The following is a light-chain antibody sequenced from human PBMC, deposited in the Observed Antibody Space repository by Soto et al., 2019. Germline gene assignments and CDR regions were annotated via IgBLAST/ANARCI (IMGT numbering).Light chain of an antibody. CDR2: EVS. CDR3: SSHTSSSIWV. V-gene: IGLV2-14*03. Sequence: QSALTQPASVSGSPGQSITISCTGTRSDVGDYNFVSWYQQLPGKAPKLMIYEVSHRPSGVSNRFSGSKSGNTASLTISGLLAEDAAHYYCSSHTSSSIWVFGGGTKLTVL. CDR1: RSDVGDYNF. J-gene: IGLJ3*02.